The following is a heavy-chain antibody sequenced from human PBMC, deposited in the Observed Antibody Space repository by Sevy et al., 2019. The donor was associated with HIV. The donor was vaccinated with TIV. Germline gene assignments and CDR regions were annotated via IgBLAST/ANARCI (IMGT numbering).Heavy chain of an antibody. CDR1: GFTFSSYT. D-gene: IGHD3-16*01. CDR2: ISYDGSNK. CDR3: ARDGLGGFAQTLDV. J-gene: IGHJ6*02. Sequence: GGSLRLSCAAFGFTFSSYTMHWVRQAPGKGLEWVAVISYDGSNKYYADSVKGRFTISRDNSKNTLYLQMNSLRAADTAVYYCARDGLGGFAQTLDVWGQGTTVTVSS. V-gene: IGHV3-30*04.